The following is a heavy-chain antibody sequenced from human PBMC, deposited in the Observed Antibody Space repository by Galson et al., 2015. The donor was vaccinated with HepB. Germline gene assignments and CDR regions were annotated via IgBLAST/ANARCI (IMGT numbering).Heavy chain of an antibody. CDR3: ARDCYYYDSSGYYYRGGMDV. CDR1: GFTFSSYS. Sequence: SLRLSCAASGFTFSSYSMNWVRQAPGKGLEWVSSISSSSSYIYYADSVKGRFTISRDNAKNSLYLQMNSLRAEDTAVYYCARDCYYYDSSGYYYRGGMDVWGQGTTVTVSS. V-gene: IGHV3-21*01. D-gene: IGHD3-22*01. CDR2: ISSSSSYI. J-gene: IGHJ6*02.